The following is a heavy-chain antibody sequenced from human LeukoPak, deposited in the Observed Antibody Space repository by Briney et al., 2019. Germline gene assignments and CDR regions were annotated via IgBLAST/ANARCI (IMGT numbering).Heavy chain of an antibody. V-gene: IGHV3-23*01. CDR3: ARTYSWSLSRFDY. J-gene: IGHJ4*02. CDR2: ISDSGNT. Sequence: GGSLRPSFAASGFNLSSYAMSWVRPAPGKGLEWVSAISDSGNTYHADSVKGRFTISRDNSKNLLYLQMNSLRAEDTAVYYCARTYSWSLSRFDYWGQGTLVTVSS. D-gene: IGHD3-16*02. CDR1: GFNLSSYA.